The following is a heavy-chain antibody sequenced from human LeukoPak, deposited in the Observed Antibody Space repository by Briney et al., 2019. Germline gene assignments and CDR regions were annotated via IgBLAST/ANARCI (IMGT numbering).Heavy chain of an antibody. Sequence: AASVKVSCKASGGTFSSYAISWVRQAPGQGLEWMGGIIPIFGTANYAQKFQGRVTITADKSTSTAYMELSSLRSEDTAVYYCAARGSSSPYYFDYWGQGTLVTVSS. D-gene: IGHD6-6*01. V-gene: IGHV1-69*06. CDR1: GGTFSSYA. CDR3: AARGSSSPYYFDY. J-gene: IGHJ4*02. CDR2: IIPIFGTA.